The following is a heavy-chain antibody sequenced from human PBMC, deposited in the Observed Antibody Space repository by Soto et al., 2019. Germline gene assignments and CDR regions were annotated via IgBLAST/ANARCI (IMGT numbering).Heavy chain of an antibody. J-gene: IGHJ5*01. D-gene: IGHD7-27*01. CDR3: ARGRYCLTGRCFPNWFDS. CDR2: IHYSGSV. V-gene: IGHV4-61*08. Sequence: PSETLSLTCTVSGDSVSSGGNYWSWIRHSPGVGLEWITYIHYSGSVNYNPSFGSRVAISVDTSKSQFSLNVTSVTAADTAVYFCARGRYCLTGRCFPNWFDSWGQGALVTVSS. CDR1: GDSVSSGGNY.